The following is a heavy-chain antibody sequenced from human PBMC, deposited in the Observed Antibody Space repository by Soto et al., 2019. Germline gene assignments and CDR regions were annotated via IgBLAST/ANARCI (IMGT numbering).Heavy chain of an antibody. Sequence: GGSLRLSCAASGFTFSSYWMHWVRQAPGKGLVWVSRINSDGSSTSYADSVKGRFTISRDNAKNTLYLQMNSLRAEDTAVYYCAKDIVVVPAANPGLIDYWGQGT. CDR1: GFTFSSYW. D-gene: IGHD2-2*01. V-gene: IGHV3-74*01. J-gene: IGHJ4*02. CDR3: AKDIVVVPAANPGLIDY. CDR2: INSDGSST.